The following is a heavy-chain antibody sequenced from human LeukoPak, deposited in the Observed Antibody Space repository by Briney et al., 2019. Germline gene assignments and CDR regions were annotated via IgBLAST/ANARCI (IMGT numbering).Heavy chain of an antibody. D-gene: IGHD3-22*01. CDR2: INPNSGGT. V-gene: IGHV1-2*02. Sequence: ASVKVSCKASGYTFTGYYMHWVRQAPGQGLEWMGWINPNSGGTNYAQKFQGRVTMTRDTSISTAYMELSRLRSDDTAVYYCAREGNMIVNLNDYWGQGTLVTVSS. J-gene: IGHJ4*02. CDR1: GYTFTGYY. CDR3: AREGNMIVNLNDY.